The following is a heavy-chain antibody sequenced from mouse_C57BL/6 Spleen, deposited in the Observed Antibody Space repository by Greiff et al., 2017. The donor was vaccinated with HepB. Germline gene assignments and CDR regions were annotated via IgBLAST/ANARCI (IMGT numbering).Heavy chain of an antibody. V-gene: IGHV1-26*01. CDR1: GYTFTDYY. D-gene: IGHD2-4*01. Sequence: EVQLQQSGPELVKPGASVKISCKASGYTFTDYYMNWVKQSHGKSLEWIGDINPNNGGTSYNQKFKGKATLTVDKSSSTAYMELRSLTSEDSAVYYCAPYDYDGDWYFDVWGTGTTVTVSS. CDR3: APYDYDGDWYFDV. CDR2: INPNNGGT. J-gene: IGHJ1*03.